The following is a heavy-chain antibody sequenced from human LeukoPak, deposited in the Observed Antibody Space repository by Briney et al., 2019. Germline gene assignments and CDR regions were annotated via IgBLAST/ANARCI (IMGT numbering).Heavy chain of an antibody. CDR2: IIPIFGTA. V-gene: IGHV1-69*13. Sequence: GASVKVSRKASGGTFSSYAISWVRQAPGQGLEWMGGIIPIFGTANYAQKFQGRVTITADESTSTAYMELSSLRSEDTAVYYCARVPSLSSSGWVDYWGQGTLVTVSS. J-gene: IGHJ4*02. CDR1: GGTFSSYA. D-gene: IGHD6-19*01. CDR3: ARVPSLSSSGWVDY.